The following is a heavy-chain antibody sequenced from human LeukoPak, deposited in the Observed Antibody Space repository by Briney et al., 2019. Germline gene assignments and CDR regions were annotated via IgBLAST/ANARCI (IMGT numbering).Heavy chain of an antibody. CDR2: IKNDGTVK. CDR3: AKDSYSKGDY. V-gene: IGHV3-7*01. Sequence: GGPLTLSCAASGFTFSYHWMTWVRQAPGKGLEWVANIKNDGTVKNYVDSVKGRFTISRDNAKNSLCLQMNSLRAEDTGVYYCAKDSYSKGDYWGQGVLVTVSS. D-gene: IGHD5-18*01. J-gene: IGHJ4*02. CDR1: GFTFSYHW.